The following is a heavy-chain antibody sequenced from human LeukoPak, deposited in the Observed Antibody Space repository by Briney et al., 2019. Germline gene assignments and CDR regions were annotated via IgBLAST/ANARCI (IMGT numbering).Heavy chain of an antibody. Sequence: SSVNVSCKAAGGTFSSYASGWVRQGPGQGLYWMVGIIPIFGTANYAQKFQGRVTITTDESTSTAYMELSSLRSEDTAVYYCARPSYSGSLRFQVAFAIWGQGPMVTVSS. CDR2: IIPIFGTA. V-gene: IGHV1-69*05. CDR1: GGTFSSYA. J-gene: IGHJ3*02. D-gene: IGHD1-26*01. CDR3: ARPSYSGSLRFQVAFAI.